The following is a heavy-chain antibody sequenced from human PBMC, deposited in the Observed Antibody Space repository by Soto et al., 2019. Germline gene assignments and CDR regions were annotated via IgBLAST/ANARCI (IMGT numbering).Heavy chain of an antibody. J-gene: IGHJ6*02. D-gene: IGHD6-13*01. CDR2: ISYSGST. V-gene: IGHV4-34*01. Sequence: SGTLSLTCAVYGGSFSCYYWSWIRQPPGKGLEWIGSISYSGSTYYNPSLKSRVTMSVDTSKNQFSLKLSSVTAADTAVYYCARQGQQLWWYYYGMDVWGQGTTVTVS. CDR1: GGSFSCYY. CDR3: ARQGQQLWWYYYGMDV.